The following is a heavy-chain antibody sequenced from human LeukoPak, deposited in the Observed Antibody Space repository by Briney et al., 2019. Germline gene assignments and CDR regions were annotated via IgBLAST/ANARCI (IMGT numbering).Heavy chain of an antibody. CDR3: ATTPTYYYDSGGYYAY. CDR1: GYTLTELS. V-gene: IGHV1-24*01. J-gene: IGHJ4*02. Sequence: ASVKVSCKVSGYTLTELSMLWVRQAPGKGLEWMGGFDPEDGETIYAQKFQGRVTMTEDTSTDTAYMELSSLRSEDTAVYYCATTPTYYYDSGGYYAYWGQGTLVTVSS. D-gene: IGHD3-22*01. CDR2: FDPEDGET.